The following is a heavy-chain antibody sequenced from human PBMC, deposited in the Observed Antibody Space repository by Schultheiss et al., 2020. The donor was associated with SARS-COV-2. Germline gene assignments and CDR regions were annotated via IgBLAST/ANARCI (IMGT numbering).Heavy chain of an antibody. CDR3: ARQANYGLFDY. CDR1: GYSFTSYS. CDR2: INPADSDT. Sequence: GSLKISCKGSGYSFTSYSIGWVRQMPGKGPEWMGIINPADSDTRNSPLFQDQVTMSVDKSITTAYLQWNSLKASDTAIYFCARQANYGLFDYWGQGTLVTVSS. J-gene: IGHJ4*02. D-gene: IGHD3-10*01. V-gene: IGHV5-51*01.